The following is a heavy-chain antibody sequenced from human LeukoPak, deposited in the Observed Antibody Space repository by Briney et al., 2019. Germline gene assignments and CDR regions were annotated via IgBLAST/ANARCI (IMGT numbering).Heavy chain of an antibody. Sequence: PGGSLRLSCAASGFSYRGYYMSWIRQAPGKGLEWVAYISDSGSYTNYADSVRGRFTISRDNAKKSLFLQMIDLRPEDAAVYYCARTVGHGPGGHFDYWGQGALVTVSS. CDR2: ISDSGSYT. J-gene: IGHJ4*02. D-gene: IGHD4-23*01. CDR1: GFSYRGYY. V-gene: IGHV3-11*03. CDR3: ARTVGHGPGGHFDY.